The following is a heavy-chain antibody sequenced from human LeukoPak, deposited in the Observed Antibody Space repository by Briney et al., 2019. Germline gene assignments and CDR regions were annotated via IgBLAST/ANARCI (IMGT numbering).Heavy chain of an antibody. Sequence: GASVKVSCKPSGYSFTGFYMHWVRQAPGQGLEWMGWINPNSGGTKYAQKFQGRVTMTRDTSISTAYMELSRLRSDDTAVYYCAIYRGEGSWYLSGNPLAQFDYWGQGTLVTVSS. D-gene: IGHD6-13*01. J-gene: IGHJ4*02. V-gene: IGHV1-2*02. CDR1: GYSFTGFY. CDR3: AIYRGEGSWYLSGNPLAQFDY. CDR2: INPNSGGT.